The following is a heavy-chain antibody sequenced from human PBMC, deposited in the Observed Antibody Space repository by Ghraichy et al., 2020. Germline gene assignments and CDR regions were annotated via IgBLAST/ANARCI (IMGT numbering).Heavy chain of an antibody. J-gene: IGHJ4*02. CDR3: ARHKRSSGWTHFDY. V-gene: IGHV4-4*09. CDR1: GGSISSYY. Sequence: SQTLSLTCTVSGGSISSYYWSWIRQPPGKGLEWIGYIYTSGSTNYNPSLKSRVTISVDTSKNQFSLKLSSVTAADTAVYYCARHKRSSGWTHFDYWGQGTLVTVSS. CDR2: IYTSGST. D-gene: IGHD6-19*01.